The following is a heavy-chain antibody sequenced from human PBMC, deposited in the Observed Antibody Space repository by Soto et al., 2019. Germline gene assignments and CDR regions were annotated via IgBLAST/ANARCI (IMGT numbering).Heavy chain of an antibody. Sequence: GASVKVSCKASGYTFTSYYMHWVRQAPGQGLEWMGGIIPIFGTANYAQKFQGRVTITADESTSTAYMELSSLRSEDTAVYYCARDQVGYSYGQTYYYGMDVWGQGTTVTVSS. CDR1: GYTFTSYY. D-gene: IGHD5-18*01. J-gene: IGHJ6*02. CDR2: IIPIFGTA. CDR3: ARDQVGYSYGQTYYYGMDV. V-gene: IGHV1-69*13.